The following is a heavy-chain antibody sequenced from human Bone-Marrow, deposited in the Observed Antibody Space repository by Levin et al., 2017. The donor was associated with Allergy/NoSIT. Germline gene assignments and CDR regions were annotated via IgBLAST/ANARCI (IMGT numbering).Heavy chain of an antibody. CDR2: ISRSDGSA. V-gene: IGHV3-23*01. CDR3: AKRAYLDS. J-gene: IGHJ4*02. Sequence: GGSLRLSCAVSGVTFTNYALNWVRQAPGKGLEWVASISRSDGSAYYAESVKGRFTISRDTSKNTLYLHMNSLRVEDTAVYYCAKRAYLDSWGQGTLVTVSS. CDR1: GVTFTNYA.